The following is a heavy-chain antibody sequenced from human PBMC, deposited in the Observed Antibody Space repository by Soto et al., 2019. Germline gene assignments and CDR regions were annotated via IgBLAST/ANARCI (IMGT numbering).Heavy chain of an antibody. CDR3: TTDRLIVVVTAAFDI. V-gene: IGHV3-15*01. Sequence: GGSLRLSCAASGFTFSNAWMSWVRQAPGKGLEWVGRIKSKTDGGTTDYAAPVKGRFTISRDDSKNTLYLQMNSLKTEDTAVYYCTTDRLIVVVTAAFDIWGQGTMVPGSS. CDR2: IKSKTDGGTT. CDR1: GFTFSNAW. D-gene: IGHD2-21*02. J-gene: IGHJ3*02.